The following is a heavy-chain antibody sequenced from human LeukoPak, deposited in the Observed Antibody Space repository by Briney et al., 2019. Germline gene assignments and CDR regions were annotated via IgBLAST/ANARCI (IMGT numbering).Heavy chain of an antibody. CDR3: ARDRSRYYDFWSGQPDI. CDR2: IYHSGST. J-gene: IGHJ3*02. D-gene: IGHD3-3*01. CDR1: GYSITSGYD. Sequence: PETLSLTCILSGYSITSGYDWGWIRQPPGKGLEGIGSIYHSGSTYYNPSLKSRVTISVDTSKNQFSLKLSSVTAADTAVYYCARDRSRYYDFWSGQPDIWGQGTMVTVSS. V-gene: IGHV4-38-2*02.